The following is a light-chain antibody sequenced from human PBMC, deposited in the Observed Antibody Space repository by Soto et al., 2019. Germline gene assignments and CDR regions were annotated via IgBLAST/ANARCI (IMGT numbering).Light chain of an antibody. Sequence: LLTQSPATLSLSPGESATLSCRASQTVSSQLAWYQQKPGQAPRLLIYDASKRATGVPGRFSGSGSGTDFTLTISRLEPEDFAVYYCQHYGSSSWTFGQGTKVEIK. CDR2: DAS. CDR1: QTVSSQ. J-gene: IGKJ1*01. V-gene: IGKV3-20*01. CDR3: QHYGSSSWT.